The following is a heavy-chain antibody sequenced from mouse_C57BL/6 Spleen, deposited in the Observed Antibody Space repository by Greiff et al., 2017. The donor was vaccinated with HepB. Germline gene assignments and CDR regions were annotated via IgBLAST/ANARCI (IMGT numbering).Heavy chain of an antibody. CDR3: ATTYDYDGWGFAY. Sequence: QVQLQQPGAELVKPGASVKLSCKASGYTFTSYWMHWVKQRPGQGLEWIGMIHPNSGSTNYNEKFKSKATLTVDKSSSTAYMQLSSLTSEDSAVYYCATTYDYDGWGFAYWGQGTLVTVSA. D-gene: IGHD2-4*01. V-gene: IGHV1-64*01. J-gene: IGHJ3*01. CDR2: IHPNSGST. CDR1: GYTFTSYW.